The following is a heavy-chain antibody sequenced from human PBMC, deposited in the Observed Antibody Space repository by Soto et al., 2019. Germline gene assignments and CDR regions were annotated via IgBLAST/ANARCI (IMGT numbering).Heavy chain of an antibody. CDR2: INHSGST. CDR1: GGSFSGYY. D-gene: IGHD3-10*01. Sequence: SETLSLTCAVYGGSFSGYYWSWIRQPPGKGLEWIGEINHSGSTNYNPSLKSRVTISVDTSKNQFSLKLSSVTAADTAVYYCARGRGFTMVRGFSNWFDPWGQRTLVTASS. J-gene: IGHJ5*02. V-gene: IGHV4-34*01. CDR3: ARGRGFTMVRGFSNWFDP.